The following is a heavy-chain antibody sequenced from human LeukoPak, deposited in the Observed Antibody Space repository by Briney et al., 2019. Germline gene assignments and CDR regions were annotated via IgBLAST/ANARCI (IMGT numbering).Heavy chain of an antibody. D-gene: IGHD2-21*02. CDR3: ARGGDRHFYY. CDR1: GGSISRYY. Sequence: SETLSLTCTVSGGSISRYYWSWIRQPAGKGLEWIGHIYTSSGSTDFSPSLKSRVNMSVDTSKSQISLKLSSVTAADTAVYYCARGGDRHFYYRGQGSLVTVSS. CDR2: IYTSSGST. J-gene: IGHJ4*02. V-gene: IGHV4-4*07.